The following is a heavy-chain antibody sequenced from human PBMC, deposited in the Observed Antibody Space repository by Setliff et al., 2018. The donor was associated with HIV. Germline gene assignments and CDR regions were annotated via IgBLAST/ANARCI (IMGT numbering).Heavy chain of an antibody. CDR1: GGTFSNYT. D-gene: IGHD5-12*01. J-gene: IGHJ4*02. CDR2: IIPILAIA. Sequence: GASVKVSCKASGGTFSNYTVSWVRQAPGQGLEWMGRIIPILAIANYAQKFQGRVTTTEDTSTDTAYMELSSLRPEDTAVYYCATRIRDGHRGYGYFDFWGQGTLVTVSS. V-gene: IGHV1-69*02. CDR3: ATRIRDGHRGYGYFDF.